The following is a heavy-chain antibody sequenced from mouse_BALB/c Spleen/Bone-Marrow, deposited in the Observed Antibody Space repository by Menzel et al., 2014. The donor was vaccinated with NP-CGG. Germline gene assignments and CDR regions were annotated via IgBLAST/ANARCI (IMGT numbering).Heavy chain of an antibody. CDR1: GYTFTTYT. Sequence: QVQLQQSGAELARPGASVKMSCKASGYTFTTYTIHWVKQRPGQGLEWIGYINPSSGYANYNQNFKDKATLTADKSSSTAYMRLSSLTSEDSAVYYCTRITTVVRYFDVWGTGTTVTVSS. CDR2: INPSSGYA. D-gene: IGHD1-1*01. CDR3: TRITTVVRYFDV. J-gene: IGHJ1*03. V-gene: IGHV1-4*01.